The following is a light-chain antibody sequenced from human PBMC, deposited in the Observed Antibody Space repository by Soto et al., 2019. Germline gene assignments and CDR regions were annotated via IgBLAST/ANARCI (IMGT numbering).Light chain of an antibody. V-gene: IGLV2-14*03. J-gene: IGLJ1*01. CDR2: DVS. CDR1: SRDVDAYNY. CDR3: CSYTSSSTYV. Sequence: QSAPTQPASVSGSPGQSITISCTGTSRDVDAYNYVSWYQQHPGKAPKVMIYDVSNRPSGVSYRFSGSKSGITASLTISGLQAEDEADYYCCSYTSSSTYVFGSGTKLTVL.